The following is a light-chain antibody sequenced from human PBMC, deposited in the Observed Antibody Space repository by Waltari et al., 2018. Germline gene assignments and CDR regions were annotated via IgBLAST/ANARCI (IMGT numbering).Light chain of an antibody. CDR1: QSVSSN. CDR2: GAS. CDR3: QQYNDWPPWT. V-gene: IGKV3-15*01. Sequence: EIVMTQSPATLSVSPGERATLSCRASQSVSSNLAWYQRKPGQAPRLLIYGASSRATVIPARFSGSWSGTAFTLTISSLQSEDFAVYYCQQYNDWPPWTFGQGTKVEI. J-gene: IGKJ1*01.